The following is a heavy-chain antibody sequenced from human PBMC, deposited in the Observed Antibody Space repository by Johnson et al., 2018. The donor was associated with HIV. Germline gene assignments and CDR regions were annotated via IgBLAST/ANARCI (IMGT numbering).Heavy chain of an antibody. CDR2: ISGSGGST. V-gene: IGHV3-23*01. Sequence: SCAASGFTFSSYAMSWVRQAPGKGLEWVSAISGSGGSTYYADYVKGRFTISRDNSKNTLYLQMNSLRAEDTAVYYCAKAGDLYCSSTSCYVGAFDIWGQGTMVTVSS. CDR3: AKAGDLYCSSTSCYVGAFDI. CDR1: GFTFSSYA. D-gene: IGHD2-2*01. J-gene: IGHJ3*02.